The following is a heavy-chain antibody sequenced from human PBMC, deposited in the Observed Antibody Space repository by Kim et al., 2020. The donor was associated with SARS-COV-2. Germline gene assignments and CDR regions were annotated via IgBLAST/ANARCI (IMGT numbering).Heavy chain of an antibody. D-gene: IGHD2-2*01. CDR3: ARKYCSSTSCYLSP. V-gene: IGHV1-2*02. CDR1: GYTFTGYY. CDR2: INPNSGGT. J-gene: IGHJ5*02. Sequence: ASVKVSCKASGYTFTGYYMHWVRQAPGQGLEWMGWINPNSGGTNYAQKFQGRVTMTRDTSISTAYMELSRLRSDDTAVYYCARKYCSSTSCYLSPWGQGTLVTVSS.